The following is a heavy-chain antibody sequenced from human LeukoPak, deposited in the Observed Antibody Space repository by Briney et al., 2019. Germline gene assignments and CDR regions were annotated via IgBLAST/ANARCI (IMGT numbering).Heavy chain of an antibody. CDR3: ARGGESSGYYYADY. J-gene: IGHJ4*02. V-gene: IGHV3-66*01. Sequence: PGGSLRLSCAVSGFTVSSNYMSWVRQAQGKGLELVSVIFSGGSTYYADSVKGRFTISRDDSKNTVYLQMNSLRAEDTSVYFCARGGESSGYYYADYWGQGTLVTVSS. CDR2: IFSGGST. D-gene: IGHD3-22*01. CDR1: GFTVSSNY.